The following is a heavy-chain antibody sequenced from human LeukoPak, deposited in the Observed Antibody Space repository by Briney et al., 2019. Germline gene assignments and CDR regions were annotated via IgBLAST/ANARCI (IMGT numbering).Heavy chain of an antibody. V-gene: IGHV1-18*01. CDR1: GYTFTSYG. CDR2: ISAYNGNT. D-gene: IGHD3-10*01. CDR3: ARGNYYGSGSSSHYYMDV. J-gene: IGHJ6*03. Sequence: ASVKVSCKASGYTFTSYGISWVRQAPGQGLEWMGWISAYNGNTNYAQKLQGRVTMTTDTSTSTAYMELSSLRSEDTAVYYCARGNYYGSGSSSHYYMDVWGKGTTVTVSS.